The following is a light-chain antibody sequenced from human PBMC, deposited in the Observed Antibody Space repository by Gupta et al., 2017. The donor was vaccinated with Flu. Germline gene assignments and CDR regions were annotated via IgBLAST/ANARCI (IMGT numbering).Light chain of an antibody. J-gene: IGLJ2*01. CDR3: SAYITTTLDVA. CDR1: SSDVDGYDD. V-gene: IGLV2-14*03. Sequence: QSPLTQPPSLAGSPGHSITLSCTAISSDVDGYDDVSWYQQHPGKAPKLMIYDVTNRPSGVSNRFSGSKSGNTASLTISGLQAEDEADYYCSAYITTTLDVAFGGGTKLTVL. CDR2: DVT.